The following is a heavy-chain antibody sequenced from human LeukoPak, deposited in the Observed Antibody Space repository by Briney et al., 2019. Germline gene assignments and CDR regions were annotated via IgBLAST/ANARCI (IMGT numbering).Heavy chain of an antibody. CDR2: INDGGDYT. V-gene: IGHV3-23*01. CDR1: GFTFSSYA. J-gene: IGHJ4*02. CDR3: AKDPPEIY. Sequence: GGSLRLSCAASGFTFSSYAMNWVRQAPGKGLEWVSAINDGGDYTYYADSVKGRFTISRDNSKNTLYLQMNSLRAEDTAVHYCAKDPPEIYWGQGTLVTVSS.